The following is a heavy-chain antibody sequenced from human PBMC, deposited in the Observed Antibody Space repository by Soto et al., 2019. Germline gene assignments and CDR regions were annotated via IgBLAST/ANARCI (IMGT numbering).Heavy chain of an antibody. CDR3: ASPWDARQKQSRDWDWSFDL. CDR2: IHYSGST. D-gene: IGHD3-9*01. CDR1: GGSLSSSNYY. Sequence: QLLLQESGPGLVKPSETLSLTCTVSGGSLSSSNYYWGWIRQPPGKGLEWIGSIHYSGSTYYNPSRSSRVTLAVHTSNKQFSLNLTSVTAADTAVYYCASPWDARQKQSRDWDWSFDLGGRGTLVSVSS. V-gene: IGHV4-39*01. J-gene: IGHJ2*01.